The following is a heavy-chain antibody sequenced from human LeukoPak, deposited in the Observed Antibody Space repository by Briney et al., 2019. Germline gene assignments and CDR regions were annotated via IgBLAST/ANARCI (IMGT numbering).Heavy chain of an antibody. D-gene: IGHD3-22*01. CDR2: IYYNGST. CDR3: ARTPPPDFYDSSGYYYEGGDY. CDR1: GGSITSKTYN. J-gene: IGHJ4*02. V-gene: IGHV4-39*01. Sequence: PSETLSLTCTVSGGSITSKTYNWAWIRQPPGRGLEWIGNIYYNGSTYYTPSLKSRLTISVDTSKIQFSLKLMSVAAADTSVYYCARTPPPDFYDSSGYYYEGGDYWGQGTLVTVSS.